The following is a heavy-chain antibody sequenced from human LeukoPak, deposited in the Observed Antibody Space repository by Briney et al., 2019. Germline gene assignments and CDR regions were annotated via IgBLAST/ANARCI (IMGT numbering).Heavy chain of an antibody. CDR3: AEELRHGQQLVNWFDP. Sequence: SQTLSLTCAISGDSVSSNSAAWNWIRQSPSRGLEWLGRTYYRSKWYNDYAVSVKSRITINPDTSKNQFSLQLNSVTPEDTAVYYCAEELRHGQQLVNWFDPWGQGTLVTVSS. CDR1: GDSVSSNSAA. D-gene: IGHD6-13*01. V-gene: IGHV6-1*01. CDR2: TYYRSKWYN. J-gene: IGHJ5*02.